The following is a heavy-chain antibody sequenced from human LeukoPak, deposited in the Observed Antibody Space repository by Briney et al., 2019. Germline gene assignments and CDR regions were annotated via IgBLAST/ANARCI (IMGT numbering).Heavy chain of an antibody. CDR3: ARDGGYSSGWYGLYYFDY. D-gene: IGHD6-19*01. CDR1: GASISSYY. V-gene: IGHV4-4*07. CDR2: IYTSGST. J-gene: IGHJ4*02. Sequence: SETLSLTCTVSGASISSYYWTWIRQPAGEGLEWIGRIYTSGSTNYNPSLKSRVTMSVDTSKNQFSLKLSSVTAADTAVYYCARDGGYSSGWYGLYYFDYWGQGTLVTVSS.